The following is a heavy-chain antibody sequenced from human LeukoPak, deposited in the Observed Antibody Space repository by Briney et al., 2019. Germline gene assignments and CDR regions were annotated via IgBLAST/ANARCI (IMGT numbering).Heavy chain of an antibody. CDR3: GRKSAARKTSEFDY. V-gene: IGHV1-2*02. CDR1: GYTFTGYY. D-gene: IGHD6-6*01. CDR2: IHPNNGGT. Sequence: ASVKVSCKASGYTFTGYYMHWVRQAPGQGLEWMGWIHPNNGGTNYAQKFQGRVTMTRDTSISTAYMELSRLTSDDTAVYYCGRKSAARKTSEFDYWGQGTLVTVSS. J-gene: IGHJ4*02.